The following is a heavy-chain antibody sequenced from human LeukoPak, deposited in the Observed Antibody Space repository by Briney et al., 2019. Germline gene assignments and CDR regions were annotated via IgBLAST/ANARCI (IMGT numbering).Heavy chain of an antibody. V-gene: IGHV1-18*01. Sequence: EASVKVSCKASGGTFSSYAISWVRQAPGQGLEWIGWISAYNGNTNYAQKLQGRVTMTTDTSTSTAYMELRSLRSDDTAVYYCARAEVDYGDYFNYWGQGTLVTVSS. CDR2: ISAYNGNT. D-gene: IGHD4-17*01. CDR1: GGTFSSYA. J-gene: IGHJ4*02. CDR3: ARAEVDYGDYFNY.